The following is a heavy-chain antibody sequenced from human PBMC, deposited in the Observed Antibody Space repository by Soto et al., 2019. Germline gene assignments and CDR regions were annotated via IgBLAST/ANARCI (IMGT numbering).Heavy chain of an antibody. CDR3: ARYRILEYSSSYYYYYGMDV. CDR1: GYAFTSYA. Sequence: ASVKVSCKASGYAFTSYAMHWVRQAPGQRLEWMGWINAGNGNTKYSQKFQGRVTITRDTSASTAYMELSSLRSEDTAVYYCARYRILEYSSSYYYYYGMDVWGQGTTVTVSS. J-gene: IGHJ6*02. D-gene: IGHD6-6*01. V-gene: IGHV1-3*01. CDR2: INAGNGNT.